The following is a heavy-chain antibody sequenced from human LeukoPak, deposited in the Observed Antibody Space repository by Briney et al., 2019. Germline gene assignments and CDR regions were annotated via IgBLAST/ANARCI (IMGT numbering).Heavy chain of an antibody. J-gene: IGHJ5*02. CDR2: IYTSGST. CDR1: GGSISSSSYY. V-gene: IGHV4-61*02. D-gene: IGHD3-10*01. Sequence: PSETLSLTCTVSGGSISSSSYYWGWIRQPAGKGLEWIGRIYTSGSTNYNPSLKSRVTISVDTSKNQFSLKLSSVTAADTAVYYCARDLGAMVRGVNQIDPWGQGTLVTVSS. CDR3: ARDLGAMVRGVNQIDP.